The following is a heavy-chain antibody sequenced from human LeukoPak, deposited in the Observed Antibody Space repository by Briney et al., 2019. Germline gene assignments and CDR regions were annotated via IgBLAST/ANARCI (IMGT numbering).Heavy chain of an antibody. CDR1: GFIFRSYW. CDR3: AREGDTYYDFWSGYYSDY. D-gene: IGHD3-3*01. J-gene: IGHJ4*02. V-gene: IGHV3-7*01. CDR2: INQDGSEK. Sequence: AGGSLRLSCAASGFIFRSYWMSWVRQAPGKGLEWVANINQDGSEKNYVESVKGRFTIFRDNAENSVELQMNSLRAEDTAVYYCAREGDTYYDFWSGYYSDYWGQGTLVTVSS.